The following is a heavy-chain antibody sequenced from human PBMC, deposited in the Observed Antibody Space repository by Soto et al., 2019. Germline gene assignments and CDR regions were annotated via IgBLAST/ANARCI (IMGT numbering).Heavy chain of an antibody. CDR2: IYYSGST. V-gene: IGHV4-59*01. CDR1: GGSISSYY. D-gene: IGHD1-1*01. CDR3: ARARAKRTDFDY. Sequence: QVQLQESGPGLVKPSETLSLTCTVSGGSISSYYWSWIRQPPGKGLEWIGYIYYSGSTNYNPSLKSRVTISVDTSKNQFSLKLSSVTAADTAVYYCARARAKRTDFDYWGQGTLVTVSS. J-gene: IGHJ4*02.